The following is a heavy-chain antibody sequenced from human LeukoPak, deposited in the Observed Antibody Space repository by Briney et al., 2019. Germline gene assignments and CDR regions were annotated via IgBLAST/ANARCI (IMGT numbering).Heavy chain of an antibody. CDR3: AKGTTVVPNFDC. J-gene: IGHJ4*02. D-gene: IGHD4-11*01. CDR1: GYTFTGYY. V-gene: IGHV1-2*02. CDR2: INPNSGGT. Sequence: ASVKVSCKASGYTFTGYYMHWVRQAPGRGLEWMGWINPNSGGTICAQKFQGRVTMTRDTSISTAYMDLSRLRSDDTAMYYCAKGTTVVPNFDCWGQGTLVTVSS.